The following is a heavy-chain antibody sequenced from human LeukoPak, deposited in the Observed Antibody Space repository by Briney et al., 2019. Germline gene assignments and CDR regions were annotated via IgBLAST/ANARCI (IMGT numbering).Heavy chain of an antibody. V-gene: IGHV4-38-2*02. J-gene: IGHJ4*02. CDR2: IFHTGST. CDR1: GYSISSGYY. D-gene: IGHD6-13*01. Sequence: SETLSLTCTVSGYSISSGYYWAWIRQPPGKGLEWIGSIFHTGSTYHNPSLKSRVTISVDTSKNQFSLKLNSVTAADTAVYYCARDHSSSSEDYWGQGTLVTVST. CDR3: ARDHSSSSEDY.